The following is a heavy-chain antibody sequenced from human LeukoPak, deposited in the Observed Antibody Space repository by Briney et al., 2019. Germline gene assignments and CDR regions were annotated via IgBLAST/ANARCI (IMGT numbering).Heavy chain of an antibody. Sequence: GGSLRLSCDASGFIFSDYYMSWVRQAPGKGLEWISYISNPSSTRYYADSVKGRFTISRDNAKNSLYLQMKSLRAEDTAVYYCARCGDGLPCDFDYWGQGTLVTVSS. CDR2: ISNPSSTR. V-gene: IGHV3-11*04. J-gene: IGHJ4*02. D-gene: IGHD3-10*01. CDR1: GFIFSDYY. CDR3: ARCGDGLPCDFDY.